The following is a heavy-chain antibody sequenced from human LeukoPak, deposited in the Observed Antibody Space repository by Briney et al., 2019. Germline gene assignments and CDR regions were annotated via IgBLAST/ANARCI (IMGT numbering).Heavy chain of an antibody. J-gene: IGHJ6*03. CDR3: ARVRCSGGSCPYYYYYYYMDV. V-gene: IGHV4-39*07. Sequence: PSETLSLTCTVSGGSISSSSYYWAWIRQPPGKGLEWIGSIHYSGSTYYNPSLQSRVTISIDTSKNQFSLKLRFVTAADTAVYYCARVRCSGGSCPYYYYYYYMDVWGKGTTVTVSS. D-gene: IGHD2-15*01. CDR1: GGSISSSSYY. CDR2: IHYSGST.